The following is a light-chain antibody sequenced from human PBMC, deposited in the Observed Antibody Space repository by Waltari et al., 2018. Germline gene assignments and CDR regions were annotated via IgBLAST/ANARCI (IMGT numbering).Light chain of an antibody. CDR2: EVS. J-gene: IGLJ3*02. CDR3: SSYAGSNNWV. Sequence: QSALTQPPSASGSPGQSVTISCTGSSSDVGGYNYVSWYQQHPGKAPKLMIYEVSKRPSGVPDRFSGSKSVNTASLTVSGRQADDEADYYCSSYAGSNNWVFGGGTKLTVL. CDR1: SSDVGGYNY. V-gene: IGLV2-8*01.